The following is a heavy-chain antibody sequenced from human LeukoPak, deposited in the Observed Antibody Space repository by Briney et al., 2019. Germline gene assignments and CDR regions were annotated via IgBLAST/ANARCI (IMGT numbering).Heavy chain of an antibody. CDR3: ARVEGGSSWYPNYDAFDI. D-gene: IGHD6-13*01. CDR1: GFTFSSYA. J-gene: IGHJ3*02. V-gene: IGHV3-21*04. Sequence: GRSLRLSCAASGFTFSSYAMHWVRQAPGKGLEWVSSISSSSSYIYYADSVKGRFTISRDNAKNSLYLQMNSLRAEDTAVYYCARVEGGSSWYPNYDAFDIWGQGTMVTVSS. CDR2: ISSSSSYI.